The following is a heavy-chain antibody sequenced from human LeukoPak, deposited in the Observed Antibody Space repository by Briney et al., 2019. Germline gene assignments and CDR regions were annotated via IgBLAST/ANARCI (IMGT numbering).Heavy chain of an antibody. Sequence: GGSLRLSCAASGFTFSSYAMHWVRQAPGKGLEWVAVISYDGSNKYYADSVKGRFTISRDNAKNTLYLQMNSLRAEDTAVYYCASFPFDYWGQGTLVTVSS. CDR2: ISYDGSNK. CDR3: ASFPFDY. V-gene: IGHV3-30-3*01. J-gene: IGHJ4*02. CDR1: GFTFSSYA.